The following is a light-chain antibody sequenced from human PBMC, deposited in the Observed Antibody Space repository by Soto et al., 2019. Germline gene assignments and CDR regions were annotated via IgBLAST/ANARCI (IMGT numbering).Light chain of an antibody. CDR2: FGS. V-gene: IGKV2-28*01. J-gene: IGKJ5*01. CDR1: QNLLHTDGKNY. CDR3: MQALQPPLT. Sequence: VMTQSPLSLAVTPGEPASISCRSSQNLLHTDGKNYFDWYLQKPGQSPQLLIYFGSNRASGVPDRFSTSGSGTDFTLKISRVEAEDVGVYYCMQALQPPLTFGQGTRLEIK.